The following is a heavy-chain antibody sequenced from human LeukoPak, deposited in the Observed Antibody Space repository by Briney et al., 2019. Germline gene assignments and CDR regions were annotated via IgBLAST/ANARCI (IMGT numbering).Heavy chain of an antibody. D-gene: IGHD2-8*01. V-gene: IGHV3-23*01. Sequence: GGSLRLSCAASGFTFSSYGMSWVRQAPGKGLEWVSAISGSGGSTYYADSVKGRFTISRDNAKNTLYLQMNSLRAEDTAVYYCVPISMLENYYYYMDVWGKGTTVTVSS. CDR2: ISGSGGST. J-gene: IGHJ6*03. CDR1: GFTFSSYG. CDR3: VPISMLENYYYYMDV.